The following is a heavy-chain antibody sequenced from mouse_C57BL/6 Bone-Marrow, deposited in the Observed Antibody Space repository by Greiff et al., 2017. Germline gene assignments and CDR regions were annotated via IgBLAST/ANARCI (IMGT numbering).Heavy chain of an antibody. CDR1: GFNIKNTY. CDR3: ARSYGSSYVDWYFDV. J-gene: IGHJ1*03. Sequence: VQLQQSVAELVRPGASVKLSCTASGFNIKNTYMHWVKQRPEQGLEWIGRIDPANGNTKYASKFQGKATITADTSSSTAYLQLSSLTSDDTAIYYCARSYGSSYVDWYFDVWGTGTTVTVSS. D-gene: IGHD1-1*01. V-gene: IGHV14-3*01. CDR2: IDPANGNT.